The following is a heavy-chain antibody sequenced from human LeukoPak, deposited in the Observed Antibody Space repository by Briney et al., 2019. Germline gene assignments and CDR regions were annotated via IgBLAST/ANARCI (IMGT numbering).Heavy chain of an antibody. Sequence: SETLSLTCTVSAGSISSSDYYWGWIRQSPGEGLEWIGRISYSGNTYYNPSLKSRVTISLDTSKNHFSLRLSSVTAADTAVYYCSRLTHSYYSDTSGYYPYYYMDVWGEGATVAVSS. J-gene: IGHJ6*03. CDR3: SRLTHSYYSDTSGYYPYYYMDV. CDR1: AGSISSSDYY. D-gene: IGHD3-22*01. CDR2: ISYSGNT. V-gene: IGHV4-39*02.